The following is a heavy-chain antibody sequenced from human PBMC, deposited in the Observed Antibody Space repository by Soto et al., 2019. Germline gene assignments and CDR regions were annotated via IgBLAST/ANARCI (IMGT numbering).Heavy chain of an antibody. CDR3: ARDAIASVFDC. J-gene: IGHJ4*02. V-gene: IGHV3-33*01. CDR1: GFMFSKYG. CDR2: ISYDGSSQ. Sequence: QVLLVEAGGGVVQPGMSLRLSCVASGFMFSKYGIHWVRQAPGKGLEWVGFISYDGSSQYYSDSVKGRLTISRDNSKNTVSLQMNSLRVEATAVYYCARDAIASVFDCWGQGTLVSVSS.